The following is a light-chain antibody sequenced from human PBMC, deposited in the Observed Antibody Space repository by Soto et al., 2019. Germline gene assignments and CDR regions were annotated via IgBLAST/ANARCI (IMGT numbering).Light chain of an antibody. J-gene: IGLJ2*01. CDR3: SSYTSSSTLV. CDR1: SSDVGGYNY. V-gene: IGLV2-14*01. Sequence: QPALAQPASVSLSPRPSLPMSGTGTSSDVGGYNYVSWYQQHPGKAPKLMIYEVSNRPSGVSNRFSGSKSGNTASLTISGLQAEDEADYYCSSYTSSSTLVFGGGTKVTVL. CDR2: EVS.